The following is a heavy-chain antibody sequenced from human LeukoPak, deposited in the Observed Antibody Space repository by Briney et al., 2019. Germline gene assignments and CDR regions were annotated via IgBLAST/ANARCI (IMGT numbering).Heavy chain of an antibody. Sequence: GESLKISCKGSGYSFANYWIGWVRQMPGKGLEWMGIIHPVDSDIKYSPSFQGQVTISADNSISTAYLQWYSLKASDTTMYYCARHESIAAADVPFDYWGQGTLVTVSS. V-gene: IGHV5-51*01. CDR1: GYSFANYW. J-gene: IGHJ4*02. CDR2: IHPVDSDI. D-gene: IGHD6-13*01. CDR3: ARHESIAAADVPFDY.